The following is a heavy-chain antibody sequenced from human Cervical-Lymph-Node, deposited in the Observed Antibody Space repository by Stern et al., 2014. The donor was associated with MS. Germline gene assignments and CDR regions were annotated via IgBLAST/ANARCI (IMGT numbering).Heavy chain of an antibody. CDR2: IHYTGTT. CDR1: GGSISSDDYY. Sequence: VQLVESGPGLVKPSQTLSLTCTVSGGSISSDDYYWTWIRQHPGKGLEWIGYIHYTGTTYYDPSLKSRFTLSLDTSKNQFSLKMKSVTAADTAVYYCAVTPGTNWFDPWGQGTLVTVSS. V-gene: IGHV4-30-4*01. D-gene: IGHD2-21*02. J-gene: IGHJ5*02. CDR3: AVTPGTNWFDP.